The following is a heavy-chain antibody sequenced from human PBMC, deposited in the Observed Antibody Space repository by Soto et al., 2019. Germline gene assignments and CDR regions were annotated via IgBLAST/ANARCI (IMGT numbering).Heavy chain of an antibody. V-gene: IGHV4-34*01. CDR1: GGSFSAYY. CDR3: ARGPVIVVVSATNGNGMDV. Sequence: SETLSLTCAVSGGSFSAYYWNWIRQPPGKGLEWIGEINHSGTTNFNPSRKSRVTISVDTSKNQFSLKLSSVTAADTAVYYCARGPVIVVVSATNGNGMDVWGQGTTVTVSS. D-gene: IGHD2-2*01. CDR2: INHSGTT. J-gene: IGHJ6*02.